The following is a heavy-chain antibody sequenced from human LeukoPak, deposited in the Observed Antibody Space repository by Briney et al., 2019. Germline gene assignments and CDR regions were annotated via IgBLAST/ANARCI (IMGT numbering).Heavy chain of an antibody. CDR3: ARRWVKQGYYYFDY. CDR1: GYTFTTYY. CDR2: INPSGGST. Sequence: ASVKVPCKASGYTFTTYYIHWVRQAPGQGLEWVGIINPSGGSTSYAQKFQGRVTVTRDTSTSTVYMELSSLRSEDTAVYHCARRWVKQGYYYFDYWGQGTLVTVAS. J-gene: IGHJ4*02. V-gene: IGHV1-46*01. D-gene: IGHD6-13*01.